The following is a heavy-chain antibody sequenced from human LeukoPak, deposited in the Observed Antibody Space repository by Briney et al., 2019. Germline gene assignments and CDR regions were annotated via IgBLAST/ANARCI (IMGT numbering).Heavy chain of an antibody. J-gene: IGHJ6*02. CDR2: INNDESTT. D-gene: IGHD1-26*01. CDR1: GFTFSNYW. V-gene: IGHV3-74*01. CDR3: ARTGSYHVYYYYYGMDV. Sequence: PGGSLRLSCAPSGFTFSNYWMHWVRQAPGKGLVWVSRINNDESTTTYADSVKGRFSISRDNAKNSLYLQMNSLRAEDTAVYYCARTGSYHVYYYYYGMDVWGQGTTVTVSS.